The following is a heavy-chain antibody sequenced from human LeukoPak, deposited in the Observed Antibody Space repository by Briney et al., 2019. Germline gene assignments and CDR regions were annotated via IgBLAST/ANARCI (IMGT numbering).Heavy chain of an antibody. V-gene: IGHV3-7*01. CDR2: IKQDGREK. CDR3: TRDEAAATD. D-gene: IGHD6-13*01. CDR1: GFTFSSYL. Sequence: GGSLRLSCAGSGFTFSSYLMSWIRQAPGKGPEWVANIKQDGREKHYVDSVKGRFTISRDNAKNSLYLQMKSLRAEDTAIYYCTRDEAAATDWGQGTLVTVSS. J-gene: IGHJ4*02.